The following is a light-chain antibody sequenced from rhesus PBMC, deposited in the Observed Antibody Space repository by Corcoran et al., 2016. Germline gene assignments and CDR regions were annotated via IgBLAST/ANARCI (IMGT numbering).Light chain of an antibody. CDR3: QQHDSYPPT. V-gene: IGKV1S3*01. CDR2: YAS. J-gene: IGKJ1*01. CDR1: QGIRNY. Sequence: DIQMTQSPSSLSASVGDTVTITCRASQGIRNYLAWYQQKPGKAPKPLIFYASNLESGVPSRFSGSGSGTDFTLTSSNLQPEDFATYYCQQHDSYPPTFGQGTKVEIK.